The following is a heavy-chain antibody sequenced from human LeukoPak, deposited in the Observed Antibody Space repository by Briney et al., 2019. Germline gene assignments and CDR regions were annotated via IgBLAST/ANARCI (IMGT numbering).Heavy chain of an antibody. J-gene: IGHJ4*02. D-gene: IGHD4-23*01. V-gene: IGHV4-34*01. CDR1: GGSFSGYY. CDR3: ARGTVVTSLSN. CDR2: INHSGST. Sequence: PSETLSLTCAVYGGSFSGYYWSWIRQPPGKGLEWIGEINHSGSTNYNPSLKSRVTISVDTSKNQFSLKLSSVTAADTAVYYCARGTVVTSLSNWGQGTLVTVSS.